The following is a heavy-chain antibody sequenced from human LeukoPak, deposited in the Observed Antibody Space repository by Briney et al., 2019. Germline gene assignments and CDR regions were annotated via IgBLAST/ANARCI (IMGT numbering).Heavy chain of an antibody. CDR3: AKESGALGAPLYDY. V-gene: IGHV3-30*04. CDR2: ISYDGSNK. D-gene: IGHD4/OR15-4a*01. CDR1: GFTFSSYA. Sequence: GGSLRLSCAASGFTFSSYAMQWVRQAPGKGLEWVAVISYDGSNKYYADSVKGRFTISRDNSKNTLYLQMNSLRAEDTAVYYCAKESGALGAPLYDYWGRGILVTASS. J-gene: IGHJ4*02.